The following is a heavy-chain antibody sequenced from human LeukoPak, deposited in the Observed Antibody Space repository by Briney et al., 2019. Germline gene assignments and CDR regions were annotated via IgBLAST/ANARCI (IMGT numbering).Heavy chain of an antibody. CDR1: GGSISSYY. J-gene: IGHJ3*02. D-gene: IGHD4-17*01. CDR3: ARTTSVTTKVPTFDI. CDR2: VYYSGNT. V-gene: IGHV4-59*01. Sequence: PSETLSLTCTVSGGSISSYYWSWIRQPPGKGLEWIGYVYYSGNTNYNPSLKSRVTISVDTSKNQFSLKLSSVTAADTAVYYCARTTSVTTKVPTFDIWGQGTLVTVSS.